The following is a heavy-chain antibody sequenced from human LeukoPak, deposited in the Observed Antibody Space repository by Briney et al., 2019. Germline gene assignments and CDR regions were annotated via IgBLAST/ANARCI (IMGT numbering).Heavy chain of an antibody. J-gene: IGHJ6*03. Sequence: ASVKVSCKASGYTFTGYYMHWVRQAPGQGLEWMGWINPNSGGTNYAQKFQGRVTMTRDTSISTAYMELSRLRSDDTAVYYCARGQDINYDFWSGYLYYYYYYMDVWGKGTTVTVSS. CDR3: ARGQDINYDFWSGYLYYYYYYMDV. V-gene: IGHV1-2*02. CDR2: INPNSGGT. CDR1: GYTFTGYY. D-gene: IGHD3-3*01.